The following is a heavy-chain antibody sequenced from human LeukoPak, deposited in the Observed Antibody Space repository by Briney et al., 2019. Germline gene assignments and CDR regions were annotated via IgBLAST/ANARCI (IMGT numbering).Heavy chain of an antibody. Sequence: SETLSLTCAVYGESFSNYYWSWIRQPPGKGLEWIGEINHSGSTNYNPSLKSRVTISVDTSKNQFSLKLSSVTAAGTAVYYCARGPAVAATRGAFDIWGQGTMVTVSS. V-gene: IGHV4-34*01. CDR2: INHSGST. CDR3: ARGPAVAATRGAFDI. J-gene: IGHJ3*02. D-gene: IGHD6-19*01. CDR1: GESFSNYY.